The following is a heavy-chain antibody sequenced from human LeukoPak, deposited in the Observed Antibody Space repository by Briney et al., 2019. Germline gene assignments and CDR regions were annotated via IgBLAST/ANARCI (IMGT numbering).Heavy chain of an antibody. Sequence: GGSLRLSCAASGFTFSSYAMSWVRQAPGKGLVWVSCINSDGSSTSYADSVKGRFTISRDNAKNTLYPQMNSLRAEDTAVYYCAREHSSSWSSYYYRMDVWGQGTTVTVSS. V-gene: IGHV3-74*01. CDR1: GFTFSSYA. CDR3: AREHSSSWSSYYYRMDV. J-gene: IGHJ6*02. CDR2: INSDGSST. D-gene: IGHD6-13*01.